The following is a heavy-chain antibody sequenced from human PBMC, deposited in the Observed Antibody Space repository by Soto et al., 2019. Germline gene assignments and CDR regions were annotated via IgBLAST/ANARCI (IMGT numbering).Heavy chain of an antibody. CDR2: IIPIFGTA. CDR3: AIRYYDFWSGISREYYYGMDV. J-gene: IGHJ6*02. Sequence: VASVKFSCKASGGTFSSYAISWVRQAPGQGLEWMGGIIPIFGTANYAQKFQGRVTITADESTSTAYMELSSLRSEDTAVYYCAIRYYDFWSGISREYYYGMDVWGQGTTVTVS. V-gene: IGHV1-69*13. D-gene: IGHD3-3*01. CDR1: GGTFSSYA.